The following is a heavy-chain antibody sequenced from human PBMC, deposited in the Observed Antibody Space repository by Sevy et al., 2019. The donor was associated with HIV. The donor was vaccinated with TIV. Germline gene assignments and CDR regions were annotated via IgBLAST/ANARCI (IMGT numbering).Heavy chain of an antibody. CDR1: GGTFSSYA. J-gene: IGHJ4*02. D-gene: IGHD2-2*01. V-gene: IGHV1-69*13. Sequence: ASVKVSCKASGGTFSSYAISWVRQAPGQGLEWMGGIIPIFGTANYAQKFQGRVTITADESTSTAYMEVSSLRSEDTAVYYCARDGGYCSSTSCSRSFDYWGQGTLVTVSS. CDR2: IIPIFGTA. CDR3: ARDGGYCSSTSCSRSFDY.